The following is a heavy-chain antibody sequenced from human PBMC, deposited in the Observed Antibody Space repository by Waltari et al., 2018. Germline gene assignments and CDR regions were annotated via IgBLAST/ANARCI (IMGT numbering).Heavy chain of an antibody. V-gene: IGHV4-59*01. CDR1: GGSISSYY. Sequence: QVQLQESGPGLVKPSETLSLTCTVPGGSISSYYWSWIRQPPGKGLEWIGYIYYSGSTNYNPSLKSRVTISVDTSKNQFSLKLSSVTAADTAVYYCARTPAAGALDAFDIWGQGTMVTVSS. CDR3: ARTPAAGALDAFDI. CDR2: IYYSGST. J-gene: IGHJ3*02. D-gene: IGHD2-2*01.